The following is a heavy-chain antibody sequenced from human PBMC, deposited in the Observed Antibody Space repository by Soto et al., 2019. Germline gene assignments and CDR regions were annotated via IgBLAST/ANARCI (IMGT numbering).Heavy chain of an antibody. CDR2: IYHSGTS. D-gene: IGHD2-2*01. Sequence: SETLSLTCAVSGDSISSGGFSGSWIRQPPGKGLEWIGYIYHSGTSFYNPSLKSRVTISVDGSKNQFSLKVKSVTAADTAVYYCARGRLVPAVNFDYWGLGTLVT. V-gene: IGHV4-30-2*01. J-gene: IGHJ4*02. CDR1: GDSISSGGFS. CDR3: ARGRLVPAVNFDY.